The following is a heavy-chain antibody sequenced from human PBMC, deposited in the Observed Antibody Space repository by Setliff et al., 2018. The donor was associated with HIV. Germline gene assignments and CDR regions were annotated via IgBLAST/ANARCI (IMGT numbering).Heavy chain of an antibody. CDR1: GGSISSGSYY. Sequence: SETLSLTCTVSGGSISSGSYYWGWIRQPPGQGLEWIASIYYTGTTDYSPSFKSRVTISLDTSKTQFSLKLNSVTAADTAVYYCARGQPQGGGTYWSAFDIWGQGTMVTVSS. CDR2: IYYTGTT. J-gene: IGHJ3*02. D-gene: IGHD1-26*01. CDR3: ARGQPQGGGTYWSAFDI. V-gene: IGHV4-39*07.